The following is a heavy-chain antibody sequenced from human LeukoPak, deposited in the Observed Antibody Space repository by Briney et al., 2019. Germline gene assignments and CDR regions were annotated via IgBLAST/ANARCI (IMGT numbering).Heavy chain of an antibody. V-gene: IGHV3-30*18. Sequence: GRSLRLSCAASGFTFSSYGMHWVRQAPGKGLEWVAVISYDGSNKYYADSVKGRFTISRDNSKNTMSLQMNSLRAEDTALYYCAKASNSGYFYGSGRYESWFDAWGQGTLVTVSS. CDR3: AKASNSGYFYGSGRYESWFDA. CDR2: ISYDGSNK. D-gene: IGHD3-10*01. J-gene: IGHJ5*02. CDR1: GFTFSSYG.